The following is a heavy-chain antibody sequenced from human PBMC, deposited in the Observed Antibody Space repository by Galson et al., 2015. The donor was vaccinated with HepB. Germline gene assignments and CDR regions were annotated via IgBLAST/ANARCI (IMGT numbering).Heavy chain of an antibody. V-gene: IGHV3-30*18. CDR3: AKDIGLEQWLADAFDI. D-gene: IGHD6-19*01. CDR1: GFTFSSYG. Sequence: SLRLSCAASGFTFSSYGMHWVRQAPGKGLEWVAVISYDGGNKYYADSVKGRFTISRDNSKNTLYLQMNSLRAEDTAVYYCAKDIGLEQWLADAFDIWGQGTMVTVSS. J-gene: IGHJ3*02. CDR2: ISYDGGNK.